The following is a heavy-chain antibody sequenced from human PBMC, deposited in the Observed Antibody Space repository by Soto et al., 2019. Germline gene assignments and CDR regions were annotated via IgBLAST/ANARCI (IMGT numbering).Heavy chain of an antibody. CDR1: GFTFSTYA. D-gene: IGHD1-26*01. CDR3: AKDEGSGGATGYFDY. J-gene: IGHJ4*02. V-gene: IGHV3-23*01. CDR2: ISASGAYT. Sequence: GGSLILSCAASGFTFSTYAMSWVRQAPGKGLEWVSSISASGAYTYYADSVKGRFTISRDNSKNTLSVQINSLRAEDTAVYYCAKDEGSGGATGYFDYWGQGTQVTVSS.